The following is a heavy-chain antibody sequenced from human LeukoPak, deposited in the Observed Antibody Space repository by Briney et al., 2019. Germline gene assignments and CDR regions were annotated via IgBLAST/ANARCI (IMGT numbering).Heavy chain of an antibody. J-gene: IGHJ4*02. Sequence: SETLSLTCTVSGGSISSYYWSWIRKPPGKGLEWIGYIYYSGSTNYNPSLKSRVTISVDTSKNQFSLKLSSVTAADTAVYYCARGSIAAAANIWGYYFDYWGQGTLVTVSS. CDR3: ARGSIAAAANIWGYYFDY. V-gene: IGHV4-59*01. CDR1: GGSISSYY. D-gene: IGHD6-13*01. CDR2: IYYSGST.